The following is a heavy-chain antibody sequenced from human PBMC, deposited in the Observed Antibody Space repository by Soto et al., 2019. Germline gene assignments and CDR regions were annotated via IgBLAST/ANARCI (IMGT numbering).Heavy chain of an antibody. D-gene: IGHD2-15*01. Sequence: QVQLRESGPGLVKPSEALSLTCTVSGASVTSGCCYWGWIRQPPGKRLEWIGYIYYTGYNTYNPSLRSRGTISLDTSKNQFSLGLSSGTAADTAVYYCMRQFSAYCSGGVCFYAFDVWGRGTTVTVSS. V-gene: IGHV4-61*01. CDR2: IYYTGYN. J-gene: IGHJ3*01. CDR1: GASVTSGCCY. CDR3: MRQFSAYCSGGVCFYAFDV.